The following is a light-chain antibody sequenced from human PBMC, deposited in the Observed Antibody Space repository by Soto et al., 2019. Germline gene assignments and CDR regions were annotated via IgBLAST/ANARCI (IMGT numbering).Light chain of an antibody. CDR2: LAS. CDR1: QSLQKSDGNNY. Sequence: DIVMTQSPLSLPVTPGEPASTSCRSSQSLQKSDGNNYLNWYLQKPGQSPQLLISLASNRAAGVPDRFSGSGSGTEFTLKISRVEAEDVGVYYCMQALQGLSFGGGTKVEIK. J-gene: IGKJ4*01. CDR3: MQALQGLS. V-gene: IGKV2-28*01.